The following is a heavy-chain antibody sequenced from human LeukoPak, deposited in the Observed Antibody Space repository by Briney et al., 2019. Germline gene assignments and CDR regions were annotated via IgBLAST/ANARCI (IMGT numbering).Heavy chain of an antibody. Sequence: GGSLRLPCAASGFTFSSYAMSWVRQAPGKGLEWVSAISGSGGSTYYADSVKGRFTISRDNSKNTLYLQMNSLRAEDTAVYYCAEDYYDSSGYYWRFGYWGQGTLVTVSS. CDR2: ISGSGGST. CDR1: GFTFSSYA. V-gene: IGHV3-23*01. D-gene: IGHD3-22*01. J-gene: IGHJ4*02. CDR3: AEDYYDSSGYYWRFGY.